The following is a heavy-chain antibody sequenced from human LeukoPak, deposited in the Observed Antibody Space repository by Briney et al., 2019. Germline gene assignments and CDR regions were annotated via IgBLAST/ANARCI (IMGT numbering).Heavy chain of an antibody. CDR2: INHSGST. J-gene: IGHJ6*02. V-gene: IGHV4-34*01. CDR1: GGSFSGYY. Sequence: SETLSLTCAVYGGSFSGYYWSWIRQPPGKGLEWIGEINHSGSTNYNPSLKSRVTISVDTSKNQFSLKLSSVTAADTAVYYCARWRIVVVPAARLPYSYYGMDVWGQGTTVTVSS. CDR3: ARWRIVVVPAARLPYSYYGMDV. D-gene: IGHD2-2*01.